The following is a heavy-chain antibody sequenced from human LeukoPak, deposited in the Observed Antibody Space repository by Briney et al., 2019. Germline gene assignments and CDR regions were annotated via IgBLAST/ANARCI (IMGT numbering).Heavy chain of an antibody. D-gene: IGHD6-13*01. CDR1: GGSFSDYY. CDR2: IYHSGST. V-gene: IGHV4-34*01. Sequence: PSETLSLTCAVYGGSFSDYYWGWIRQSPGKALEWIGEIYHSGSTNYNPSLRGRVTISVDTSKTQISLNLSSVTAADTAVYYCARGEAADNEDAFDIWGRGTMVTVSS. CDR3: ARGEAADNEDAFDI. J-gene: IGHJ3*02.